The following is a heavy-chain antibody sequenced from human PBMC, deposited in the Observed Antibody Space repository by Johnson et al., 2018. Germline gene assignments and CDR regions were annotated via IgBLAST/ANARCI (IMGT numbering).Heavy chain of an antibody. J-gene: IGHJ3*01. CDR3: AKSGYNYGNPNFWNAFDV. CDR1: GLTFSNYD. Sequence: VQLVQSGGGLVQPGGSLRLSCAASGLTFSNYDMSWVRQAPGKGLEWVSRISDGGSSTAYADSVRGRFTISRENPKKTLKLQINSLRAEDTAVYYCAKSGYNYGNPNFWNAFDVWGQGTMVIASS. V-gene: IGHV3-23*04. CDR2: ISDGGSST. D-gene: IGHD5-18*01.